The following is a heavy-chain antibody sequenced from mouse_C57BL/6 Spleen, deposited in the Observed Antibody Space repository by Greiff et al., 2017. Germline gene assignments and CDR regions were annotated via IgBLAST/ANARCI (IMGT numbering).Heavy chain of an antibody. CDR1: GFTFSDYG. V-gene: IGHV5-17*01. CDR3: ARGKGGYFFDH. Sequence: EVMLVESGGGLVKPGGSLKLSCAASGFTFSDYGMHWVRQAPEKGLEWVAYISSGSSTIYYADTVKVRFTISRDNAKNTLFLQMTSLRSKDTAMYYCARGKGGYFFDHWGQGTTLTVSS. J-gene: IGHJ2*01. CDR2: ISSGSSTI. D-gene: IGHD2-3*01.